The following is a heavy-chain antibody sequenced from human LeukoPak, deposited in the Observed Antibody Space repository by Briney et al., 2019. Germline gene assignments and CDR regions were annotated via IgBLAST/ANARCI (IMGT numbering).Heavy chain of an antibody. D-gene: IGHD6-13*01. CDR1: GGSFSGYY. CDR3: ARHILRYSSSWYLLSYYFDY. V-gene: IGHV4-34*01. J-gene: IGHJ4*02. CDR2: INHSGST. Sequence: PSETLSLTCAVYGGSFSGYYWSWIRQPPGKGLEWIGEINHSGSTNYNPSLESRVTISVDTSKNQFSLKLSSVTAADTAVYYCARHILRYSSSWYLLSYYFDYWGQGTLVTVSS.